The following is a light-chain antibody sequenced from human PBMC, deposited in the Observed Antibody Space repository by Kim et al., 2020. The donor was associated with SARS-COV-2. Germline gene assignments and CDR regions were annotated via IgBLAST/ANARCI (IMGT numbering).Light chain of an antibody. CDR1: QSVSSY. Sequence: SPGERATPSCSASQSVSSYLAWYQQKPGQAPRLLNYDASNRATGIPARFSGSGSGTDFTLTISSPEPEDFAVYYCQQRSNWPPITFGQGTRLEIK. V-gene: IGKV3-11*01. CDR2: DAS. CDR3: QQRSNWPPIT. J-gene: IGKJ5*01.